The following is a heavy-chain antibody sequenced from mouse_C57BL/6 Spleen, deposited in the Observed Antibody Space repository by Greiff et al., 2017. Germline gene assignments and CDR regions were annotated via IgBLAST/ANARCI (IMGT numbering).Heavy chain of an antibody. J-gene: IGHJ4*01. CDR1: GYAFSSYW. D-gene: IGHD6-1*01. CDR3: AIQEDDDY. Sequence: VLLQQSGAELVKPGASVKISCKASGYAFSSYWMNWVQQRPGQGLEWIGPIYPGDGYTKYTGKFKGKAPLTADQSSRPAYMQIRSLTSEDSAVYVCAIQEDDDYWGQGTSVTVSA. CDR2: IYPGDGYT. V-gene: IGHV1-80*01.